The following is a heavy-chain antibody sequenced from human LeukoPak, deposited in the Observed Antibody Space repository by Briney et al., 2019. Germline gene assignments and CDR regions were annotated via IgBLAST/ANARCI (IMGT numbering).Heavy chain of an antibody. V-gene: IGHV4-38-2*02. CDR1: GYSISSGYY. Sequence: SETLSLTCTVSGYSISSGYYWGWIRPPPGKGLEWIGSIYHSGSTYYNPSLKSRVTISVDTSKNQFSLKLSSVTAADTAVYYCASHPHYYDSSGYRFDYWGQGTLVTVSS. J-gene: IGHJ4*02. CDR3: ASHPHYYDSSGYRFDY. D-gene: IGHD3-22*01. CDR2: IYHSGST.